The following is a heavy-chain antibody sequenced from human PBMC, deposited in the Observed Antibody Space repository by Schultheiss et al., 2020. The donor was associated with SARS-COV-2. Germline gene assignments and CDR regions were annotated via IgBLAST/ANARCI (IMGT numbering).Heavy chain of an antibody. V-gene: IGHV3-23*01. CDR2: ISGSGGST. J-gene: IGHJ6*02. CDR3: AKGSYSNYVGSLYYYYGMDV. D-gene: IGHD4-11*01. Sequence: GGSLRLSCVVSGFTFSSFWMHWVRQAPGKGLEWVSAISGSGGSTYYADSVKGRFTISRDNSKNTLYLQMNSLRAEDTAVYYCAKGSYSNYVGSLYYYYGMDVWCQGTTVTVSS. CDR1: GFTFSSFW.